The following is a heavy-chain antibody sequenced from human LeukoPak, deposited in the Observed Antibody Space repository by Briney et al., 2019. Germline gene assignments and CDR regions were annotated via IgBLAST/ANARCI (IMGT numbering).Heavy chain of an antibody. CDR3: ARDRLGSDSSSPQSVSFDY. CDR1: GYTFTSYG. D-gene: IGHD6-13*01. Sequence: ASVKVSCKASGYTFTSYGISWVRQAPGQGLERMGWISAYHGNTNYAQKLQGRVTITTDRSTSIAYMELRSLRSDDTAVYYCARDRLGSDSSSPQSVSFDYWGQGTLVTVSS. J-gene: IGHJ4*02. V-gene: IGHV1-18*01. CDR2: ISAYHGNT.